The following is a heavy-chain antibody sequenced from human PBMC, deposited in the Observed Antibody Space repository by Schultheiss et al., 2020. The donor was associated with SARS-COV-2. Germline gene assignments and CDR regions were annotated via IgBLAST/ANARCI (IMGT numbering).Heavy chain of an antibody. V-gene: IGHV3-30*01. D-gene: IGHD2-2*02. Sequence: GGSLRLSCAASGFTFSSYAMHWVRQAPGKGLEWVAVIWYDANNKYYAVSVKGRFTISRDNSKNTLYLQMNSLRAEDTAVYYCARSYVPAAIPLSYFFDYWGQGTLVTVSS. CDR1: GFTFSSYA. J-gene: IGHJ4*02. CDR2: IWYDANNK. CDR3: ARSYVPAAIPLSYFFDY.